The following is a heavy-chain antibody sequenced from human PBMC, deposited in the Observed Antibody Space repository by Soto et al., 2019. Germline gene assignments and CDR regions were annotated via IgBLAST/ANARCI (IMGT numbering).Heavy chain of an antibody. J-gene: IGHJ4*02. Sequence: PGGSLRLSCAASGFTFSNYAMTWVRQAPGKGLEWVPGLNGSGGSTSSADSVKGRFAISRDNSKNTLYLQMNSLRAEDTAVYYCARDRKFNYFDYWGQGTLVTVSS. V-gene: IGHV3-23*01. CDR2: LNGSGGST. CDR1: GFTFSNYA. CDR3: ARDRKFNYFDY.